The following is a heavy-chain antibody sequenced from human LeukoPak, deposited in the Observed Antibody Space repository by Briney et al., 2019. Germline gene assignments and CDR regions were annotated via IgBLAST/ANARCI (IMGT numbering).Heavy chain of an antibody. Sequence: GESLKISLKGSSYRFSRHWIDWVRQMPGKGLEWMGIIYPGDSDTKYSSSCQGQVTISADKSISTAYLQWNSLKASDTAMYYCARLGHDYGDYWGQGTLVTVSS. V-gene: IGHV5-51*01. J-gene: IGHJ4*02. CDR2: IYPGDSDT. CDR1: SYRFSRHW. CDR3: ARLGHDYGDY.